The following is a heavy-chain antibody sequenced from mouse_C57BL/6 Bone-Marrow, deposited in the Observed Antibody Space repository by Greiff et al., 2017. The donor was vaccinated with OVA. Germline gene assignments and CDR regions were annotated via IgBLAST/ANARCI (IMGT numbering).Heavy chain of an antibody. CDR2: IWGDGST. CDR1: GFSLTSYG. V-gene: IGHV2-3*01. CDR3: ANITTVVGYFDV. D-gene: IGHD1-1*01. Sequence: VMLVESGPGLVAPSQSLSITCTVSGFSLTSYGVSWVRQPPGKGLEWRGVIWGDGSTNYHSALISRLSISKDNSKSQVFLKLNSLQTDDTATYYCANITTVVGYFDVWGTGTTVTVSS. J-gene: IGHJ1*03.